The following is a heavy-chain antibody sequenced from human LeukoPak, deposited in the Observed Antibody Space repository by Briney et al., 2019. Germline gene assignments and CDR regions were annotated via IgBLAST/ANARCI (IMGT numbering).Heavy chain of an antibody. J-gene: IGHJ4*02. V-gene: IGHV4-34*01. Sequence: PSETLSLTCAVYSGSFSGYYWTWIRQPPGKGLEWIGEINHSGRTNYNPSLKSRVTMSVDTSKNQFSLKLTSVTAADTAVYYCARRLAARAYFDYWGQGTLVTVSS. D-gene: IGHD6-6*01. CDR1: SGSFSGYY. CDR2: INHSGRT. CDR3: ARRLAARAYFDY.